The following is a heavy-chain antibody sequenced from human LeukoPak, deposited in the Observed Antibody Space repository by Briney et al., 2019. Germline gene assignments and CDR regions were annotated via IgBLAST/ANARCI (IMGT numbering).Heavy chain of an antibody. Sequence: ASVKVSCKASGYTFTSYYMHWVRQAPGQGLEWMGIINPSGGSTSYAQKFQGRVTMTRDTSTSTVYMELSSLRSEDTAVYYCARVMAVPAAMGSPAASLDAFDIWGQGTMVTVSS. D-gene: IGHD2-2*01. CDR3: ARVMAVPAAMGSPAASLDAFDI. V-gene: IGHV1-46*01. CDR1: GYTFTSYY. J-gene: IGHJ3*02. CDR2: INPSGGST.